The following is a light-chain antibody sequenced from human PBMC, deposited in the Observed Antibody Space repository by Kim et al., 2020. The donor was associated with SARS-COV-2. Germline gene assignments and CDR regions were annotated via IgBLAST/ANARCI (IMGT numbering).Light chain of an antibody. V-gene: IGLV1-47*01. J-gene: IGLJ2*01. CDR2: RNN. CDR3: AAWDDSLSAS. Sequence: QSVLTQPPSASGTPGQRVTISCSGSSSNIGSNYVYWYQQLPGTAPNLLIYRNNQRPSGVPDRFSGSKSGTSASLAISGLRSEDEADYYCAAWDDSLSASFGGGTQLTVL. CDR1: SSNIGSNY.